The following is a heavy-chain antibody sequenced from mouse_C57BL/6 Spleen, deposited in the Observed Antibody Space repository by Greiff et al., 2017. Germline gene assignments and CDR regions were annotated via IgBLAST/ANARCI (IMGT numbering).Heavy chain of an antibody. V-gene: IGHV7-3*01. CDR2: IRNKANGYTT. Sequence: EVKLMESGGGLVQPGGSLSLSCAASGFTFTDYYMSWVRQPPGKALEWLGFIRNKANGYTTEYSASVKGRFTISRDNSQSILYLQRNALRAEDSATYYCARYHGDYFDYWGQGTTLTVSS. CDR3: ARYHGDYFDY. J-gene: IGHJ2*01. CDR1: GFTFTDYY.